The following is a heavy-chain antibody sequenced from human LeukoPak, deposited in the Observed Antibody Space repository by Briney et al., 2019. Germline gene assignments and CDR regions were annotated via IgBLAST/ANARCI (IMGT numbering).Heavy chain of an antibody. Sequence: SETLSLTCTVSGGSISSGGYYWSWIRQHPGKGLEWIGYIYYSGSTYYNPSLKSRVTISVDTSKNQFSLKLSSVTAADTAVYYCARRFGGLHGFDFWGQGTMVTVSS. CDR3: ARRFGGLHGFDF. CDR1: GGSISSGGYY. CDR2: IYYSGST. J-gene: IGHJ3*01. V-gene: IGHV4-31*03. D-gene: IGHD3-16*01.